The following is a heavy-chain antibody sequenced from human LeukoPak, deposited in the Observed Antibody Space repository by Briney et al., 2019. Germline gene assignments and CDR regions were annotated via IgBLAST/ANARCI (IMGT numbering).Heavy chain of an antibody. CDR1: GGSITTYY. D-gene: IGHD3-22*01. CDR2: IYSSGST. V-gene: IGHV4-4*07. Sequence: SETLSLTCAVSGGSITTYYWSWIRQPAGKRLEWIGHIYSSGSTDYNPSLKSRVTMSVDTSKDQISLRLTSVTAADTAVYFCARESRPENYYDSTGSDWYFDLWGRGTLVTVSS. CDR3: ARESRPENYYDSTGSDWYFDL. J-gene: IGHJ2*01.